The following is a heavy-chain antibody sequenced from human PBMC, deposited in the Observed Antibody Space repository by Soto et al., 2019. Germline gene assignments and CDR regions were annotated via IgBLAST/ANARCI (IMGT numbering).Heavy chain of an antibody. CDR2: ISHSGST. CDR1: GYSISSGYY. CDR3: ARVDYDVLTGFGMDV. J-gene: IGHJ6*02. V-gene: IGHV4-38-2*01. D-gene: IGHD3-9*01. Sequence: SETLSLTCAVSGYSISSGYYWDWIRQPPGKGLEWIGSISHSGSTYYNPSLKSRVTISVDTSKNKFSLKLNSVTAADTAVYFCARVDYDVLTGFGMDVWGQATTVTVS.